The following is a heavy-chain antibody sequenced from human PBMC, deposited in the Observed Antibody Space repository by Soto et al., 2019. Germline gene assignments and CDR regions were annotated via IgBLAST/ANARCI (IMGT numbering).Heavy chain of an antibody. CDR3: ARGSPQFWQLFDN. CDR1: GFTFKSYA. Sequence: PGGSLRLSCAASGFTFKSYAVSWVRQAPGKGLEWVSVITGSGDSTYYADSVKGRFTISRDNDKNSLSLQMDSLRADDTGVYYCARGSPQFWQLFDNWGQGALVTVSS. D-gene: IGHD3-3*01. V-gene: IGHV3-23*01. J-gene: IGHJ4*02. CDR2: ITGSGDST.